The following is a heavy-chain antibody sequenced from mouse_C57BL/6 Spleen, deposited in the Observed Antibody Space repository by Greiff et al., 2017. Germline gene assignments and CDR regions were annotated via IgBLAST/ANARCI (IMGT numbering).Heavy chain of an antibody. CDR2: IYPSDSET. D-gene: IGHD1-1*01. V-gene: IGHV1-61*01. J-gene: IGHJ1*03. CDR3: ASNGSSYWYFDV. Sequence: VQLQQPGAELVRPGSSVKLSCKASGYTFTSYWMDWVKQRPGQGLEWIGNIYPSDSETHYNQKFKDKATLTVDKSSSTAYMQLSSLTSEASAVYYCASNGSSYWYFDVWGTGTTVTVSS. CDR1: GYTFTSYW.